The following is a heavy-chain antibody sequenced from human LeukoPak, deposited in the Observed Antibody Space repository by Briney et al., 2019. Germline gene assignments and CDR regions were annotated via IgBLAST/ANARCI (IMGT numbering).Heavy chain of an antibody. V-gene: IGHV3-30-3*01. Sequence: PGRSLRLSCAASGFTFSSYAMHWVRQAPGKGLEWVAVISYDGSNKYYADSVKGRFTISRDNAKNSLYLQMNSLRAEDTALYHCARVYPWSSSGWDNWFDPWGQGTLVTVSS. D-gene: IGHD6-19*01. CDR1: GFTFSSYA. CDR2: ISYDGSNK. CDR3: ARVYPWSSSGWDNWFDP. J-gene: IGHJ5*02.